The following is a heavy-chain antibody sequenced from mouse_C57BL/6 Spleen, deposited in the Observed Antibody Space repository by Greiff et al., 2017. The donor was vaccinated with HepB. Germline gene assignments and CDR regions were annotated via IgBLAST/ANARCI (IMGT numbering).Heavy chain of an antibody. D-gene: IGHD2-3*01. CDR1: GYTFTSYG. J-gene: IGHJ2*01. V-gene: IGHV1-81*01. Sequence: QVQLQQSGAELARPGASVKLSCKASGYTFTSYGISWVKQRTGQGLEWIGEIYPRSGNTYYNEKFKGKATLTADKSSSTAYMELRSLTSEDSAVYFCARWVVDGYYWDYWGQGTTLTVSS. CDR2: IYPRSGNT. CDR3: ARWVVDGYYWDY.